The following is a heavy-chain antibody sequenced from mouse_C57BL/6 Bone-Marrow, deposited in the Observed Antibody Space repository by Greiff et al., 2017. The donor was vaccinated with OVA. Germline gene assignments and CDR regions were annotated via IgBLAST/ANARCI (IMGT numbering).Heavy chain of an antibody. J-gene: IGHJ4*01. V-gene: IGHV10-1*01. CDR2: IRSKSNNYAT. Sequence: EVQLVESGGGLVQPKGSLKLSCAASGFSFNTYAMNWVRQAPGKGLEWVARIRSKSNNYATYYADSVKDRFTISRDDSESMLYLQMNNLKTEDTAMYYCVRQEYSNVYAMDYWGQGTSVTVSS. CDR3: VRQEYSNVYAMDY. CDR1: GFSFNTYA. D-gene: IGHD2-5*01.